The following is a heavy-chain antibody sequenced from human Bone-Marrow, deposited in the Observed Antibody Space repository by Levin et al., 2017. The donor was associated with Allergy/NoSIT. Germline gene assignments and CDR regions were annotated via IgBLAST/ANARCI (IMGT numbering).Heavy chain of an antibody. Sequence: GGSLRLSCTASGFSFGDYTMSWFRQAPGMRLEWVGIIRSKASGGTTEYAASVKGRFTISRDDSKNIAYLHMNSLKTEDTGIYYCTRGGYSYALWGQGTLVTVSS. CDR2: IRSKASGGTT. V-gene: IGHV3-49*03. CDR1: GFSFGDYT. CDR3: TRGGYSYAL. J-gene: IGHJ4*02. D-gene: IGHD5-18*01.